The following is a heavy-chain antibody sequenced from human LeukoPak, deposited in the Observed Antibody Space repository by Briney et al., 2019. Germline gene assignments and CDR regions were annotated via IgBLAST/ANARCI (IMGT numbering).Heavy chain of an antibody. Sequence: SETLSLTCTVSGGSISSGDYYWSWIRQPPGKGLEWIGYIYYSGSTNYNPSLKSRVTISVDTSKNQFSLKLSSVTAADTAVYYCARLGIAAAGTWFDPWGQGTLVTVSS. CDR2: IYYSGST. J-gene: IGHJ5*02. D-gene: IGHD6-13*01. V-gene: IGHV4-61*08. CDR1: GGSISSGDYY. CDR3: ARLGIAAAGTWFDP.